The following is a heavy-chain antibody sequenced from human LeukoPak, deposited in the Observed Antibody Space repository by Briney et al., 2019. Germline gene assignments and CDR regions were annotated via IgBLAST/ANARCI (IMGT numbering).Heavy chain of an antibody. CDR2: ISGSGSTI. CDR3: ARYRGTYYDY. CDR1: GFTFTDYY. V-gene: IGHV3-11*04. J-gene: IGHJ4*02. D-gene: IGHD1-26*01. Sequence: GGSLRLSCAASGFTFTDYYMSWNRQAPGKGLEGVSYISGSGSTIYIADSVKGRFSISRDNANNSLYLQMNSLRPEDTSVYYCARYRGTYYDYWGQGTLVTVSS.